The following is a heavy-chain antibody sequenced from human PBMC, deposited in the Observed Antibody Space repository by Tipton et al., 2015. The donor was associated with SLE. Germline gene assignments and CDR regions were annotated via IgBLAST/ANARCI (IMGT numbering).Heavy chain of an antibody. CDR3: ARDRSGYSSSWSY. CDR1: GYFISSGYY. CDR2: LYHRGST. J-gene: IGHJ4*02. Sequence: TMSLTCDVSGYFISSGYYWGWIRQPPGKGLEWIGCLYHRGSTHYNPSLKSRVTLSLDTSKNQFSLKLTSVTAADTAVYYCARDRSGYSSSWSYWGRGTLVTVSS. D-gene: IGHD6-13*01. V-gene: IGHV4-38-2*02.